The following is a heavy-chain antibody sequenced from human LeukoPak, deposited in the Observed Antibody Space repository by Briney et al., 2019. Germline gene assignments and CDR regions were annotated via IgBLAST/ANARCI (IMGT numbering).Heavy chain of an antibody. Sequence: ASVKVSCKASGYTFTSYYMHWVRQAPGQGLEWVGIINPSGGSTSYAQKFQGRVTMTRDTSTSTVYMELSSLRSEDTAVYYCARAHAPYYYDSSGSYDAFDIWGQGTMVTVSS. D-gene: IGHD3-22*01. J-gene: IGHJ3*02. CDR3: ARAHAPYYYDSSGSYDAFDI. CDR2: INPSGGST. V-gene: IGHV1-46*01. CDR1: GYTFTSYY.